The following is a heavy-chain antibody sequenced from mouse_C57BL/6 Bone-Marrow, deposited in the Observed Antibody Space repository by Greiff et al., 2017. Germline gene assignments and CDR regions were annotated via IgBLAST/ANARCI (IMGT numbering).Heavy chain of an antibody. Sequence: VQLQQPGAELVKPGASVKLSCKASGYTFTSYWMHWVKQRPGQGLEWIGMIHPTSGSTNYNEKFKSKATLTVDKSSSTAYMQLSSLTSEDSAVYYCAREEVYYYGSSWAYWGQGTLVTVSA. V-gene: IGHV1-64*01. CDR1: GYTFTSYW. D-gene: IGHD1-1*01. J-gene: IGHJ3*01. CDR3: AREEVYYYGSSWAY. CDR2: IHPTSGST.